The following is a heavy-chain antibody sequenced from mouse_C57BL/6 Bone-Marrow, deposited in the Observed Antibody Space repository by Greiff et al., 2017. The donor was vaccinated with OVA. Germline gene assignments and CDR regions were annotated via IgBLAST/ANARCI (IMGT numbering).Heavy chain of an antibody. CDR3: ARGLPAGKTYYFDY. V-gene: IGHV1-42*01. J-gene: IGHJ2*01. D-gene: IGHD4-1*01. CDR1: GYSFTGYY. Sequence: VQLKQSGPELVKPGASVKISCKASGYSFTGYYMNWVKQSPEKSLEWIGEINPSTGGTTYNQKFKAKATLTVDKSSSTAYMQLKSLTSEDSAVYYGARGLPAGKTYYFDYWGQGTTLTVSS. CDR2: INPSTGGT.